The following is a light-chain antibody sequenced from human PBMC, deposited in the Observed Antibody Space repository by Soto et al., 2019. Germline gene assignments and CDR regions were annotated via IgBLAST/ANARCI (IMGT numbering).Light chain of an antibody. J-gene: IGKJ3*01. V-gene: IGKV1-5*03. Sequence: DIQMTQSPSTLSASVGDRVTITCRASQSISSWLAWYQQKPGKAPKLLIYKASNLESGVPSRFSGSGSGTEFTLTISSLQPDDFATYYCQQYNSYPPTFGPGTKVDIK. CDR2: KAS. CDR1: QSISSW. CDR3: QQYNSYPPT.